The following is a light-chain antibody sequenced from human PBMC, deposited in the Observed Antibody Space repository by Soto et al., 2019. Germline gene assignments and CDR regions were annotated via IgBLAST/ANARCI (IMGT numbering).Light chain of an antibody. J-gene: IGLJ3*02. CDR1: SSNIGAGYD. CDR3: QSYDSSLSGL. Sequence: QSVLTQPPSVSGAPGQRVTISCTGSSSNIGAGYDVHWYQQLPGTAPKLLIYGNSNRPSGVPDRFSGSKSGTSASLAITGLQAEYEADYCCQSYDSSLSGLFVVGTKLTV. V-gene: IGLV1-40*01. CDR2: GNS.